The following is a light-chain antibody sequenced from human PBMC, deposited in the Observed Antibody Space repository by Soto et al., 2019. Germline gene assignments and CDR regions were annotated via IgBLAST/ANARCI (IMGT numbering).Light chain of an antibody. CDR2: GAS. J-gene: IGKJ1*01. V-gene: IGKV3-20*01. CDR1: QSVNSSF. Sequence: DIMFTQSPGTLSLSPGEGATLSCRASQSVNSSFLAWYQQKVGQAPRLLIYGASSRAAGIPDRFSGSGSGTDFTLTVSRLEPEDFAVYYCQQYGSSPWRFGQGSKVDIK. CDR3: QQYGSSPWR.